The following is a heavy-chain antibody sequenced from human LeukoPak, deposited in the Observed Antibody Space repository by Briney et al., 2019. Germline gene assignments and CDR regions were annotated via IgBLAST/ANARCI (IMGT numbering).Heavy chain of an antibody. D-gene: IGHD1-7*01. CDR3: ASSRYNWNYAYYYGMDV. Sequence: PSETLSLTCTVSGGSIRSYYWSWIRQPPGKGLEWIGYIYYSGSTNYNPSLKSRVTISVDTSKNQFSLNLSSVTAADTAVYYCASSRYNWNYAYYYGMDVWGQGTTVTVSS. CDR1: GGSIRSYY. J-gene: IGHJ6*02. CDR2: IYYSGST. V-gene: IGHV4-59*01.